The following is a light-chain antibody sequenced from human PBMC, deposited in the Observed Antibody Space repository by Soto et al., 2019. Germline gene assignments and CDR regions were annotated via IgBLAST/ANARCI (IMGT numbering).Light chain of an antibody. J-gene: IGLJ1*01. V-gene: IGLV1-47*02. CDR3: AAWDDSLSGYV. Sequence: QSVLTRPPSASGTPGRRVTISCSGSSSNIGSNYVYWYQQLPGTAPKLLIYSNNQRPSGVPDRFSGSKSGTSASLAISGLRSEDEADYYCAAWDDSLSGYVFGTGTKVTVL. CDR2: SNN. CDR1: SSNIGSNY.